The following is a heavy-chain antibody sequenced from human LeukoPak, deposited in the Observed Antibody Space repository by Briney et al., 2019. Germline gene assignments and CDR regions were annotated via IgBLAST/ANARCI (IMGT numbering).Heavy chain of an antibody. J-gene: IGHJ4*02. CDR1: GFTFSSYS. D-gene: IGHD2-21*02. V-gene: IGHV3-21*01. Sequence: GGSLRLSCAASGFTFSSYSMNWVRQAPGKGLEWVSSISSSSSYIYYADSVKGRFTISRDNDKNSLYLQMNSLRAEDTAVYYCARAPLTASPIDYWGQGTLVTVSS. CDR3: ARAPLTASPIDY. CDR2: ISSSSSYI.